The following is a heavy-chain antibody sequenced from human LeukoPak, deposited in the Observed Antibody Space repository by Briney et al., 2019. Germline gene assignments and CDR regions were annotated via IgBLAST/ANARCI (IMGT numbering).Heavy chain of an antibody. CDR2: ISSSSSYI. Sequence: PGGSPRLSCAASGFTFSSYSMNRVRQAPGKGLEWVSSISSSSSYIYYADSVKGRFTISRGNAKNSLYLQMNSLRAEDTAVYYCARGLHGSGSYNWGQGTLVTVSS. CDR1: GFTFSSYS. J-gene: IGHJ4*02. V-gene: IGHV3-21*01. CDR3: ARGLHGSGSYN. D-gene: IGHD3-10*01.